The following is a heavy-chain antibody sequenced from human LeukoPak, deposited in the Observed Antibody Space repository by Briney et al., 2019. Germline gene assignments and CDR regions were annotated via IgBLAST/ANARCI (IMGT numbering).Heavy chain of an antibody. CDR3: ARTSRDGYKLYYFDY. CDR1: GGTFRSYA. Sequence: SVKVSCKASGGTFRSYAISWVRQAPGQGLEWMGGIIPSCGAANYAQKFHGRVTITTDESTSTAYMELSSLRPEDTAAYDCARTSRDGYKLYYFDYWGQGTLVTVSS. V-gene: IGHV1-69*05. CDR2: IIPSCGAA. J-gene: IGHJ4*02. D-gene: IGHD5-24*01.